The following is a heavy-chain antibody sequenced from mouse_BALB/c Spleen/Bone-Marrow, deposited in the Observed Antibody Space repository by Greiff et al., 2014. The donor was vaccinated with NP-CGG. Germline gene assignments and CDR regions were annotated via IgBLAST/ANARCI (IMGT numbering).Heavy chain of an antibody. CDR1: GYAFSSYW. J-gene: IGHJ2*01. CDR2: IYPGDGDT. V-gene: IGHV1-80*01. D-gene: IGHD4-1*01. CDR3: ARVRNWADY. Sequence: VKLMESGAELVRPGPSVKISCKASGYAFSSYWMNWVKQRPGQGLEWIGQIYPGDGDTNYNGKFKGKATLTADKSSSTAYMQLSSLTSEDSAVYFCARVRNWADYWGQGTTLTVSS.